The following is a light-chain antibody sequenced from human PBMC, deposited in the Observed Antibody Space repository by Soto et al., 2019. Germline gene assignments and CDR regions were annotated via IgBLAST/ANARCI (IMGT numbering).Light chain of an antibody. V-gene: IGKV1-5*03. CDR3: QHYNSYSEA. Sequence: DSQMAQAPSTLSGSVGDRVTITCRASQTISSWLAWYQQKPGKAPKLLIYKASTLKSGVPSRFSGSGSGTEFTLTISSLQPDDFATYYRQHYNSYSEAFGQGTKVDIK. J-gene: IGKJ1*01. CDR1: QTISSW. CDR2: KAS.